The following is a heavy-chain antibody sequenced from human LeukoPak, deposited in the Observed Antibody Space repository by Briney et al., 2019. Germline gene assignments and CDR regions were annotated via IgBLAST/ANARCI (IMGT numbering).Heavy chain of an antibody. J-gene: IGHJ4*02. CDR2: MNPNSGNT. D-gene: IGHD5-18*01. Sequence: ASVKVSCKASGYTFTSYDINWVRQATGQGLEWMGWMNPNSGNTVYAQKFQGRVIMTRNTSISTAYMELSSLRSEDTAVYYCARRGYSYGSARDYWGQGTLVTVSS. CDR1: GYTFTSYD. CDR3: ARRGYSYGSARDY. V-gene: IGHV1-8*01.